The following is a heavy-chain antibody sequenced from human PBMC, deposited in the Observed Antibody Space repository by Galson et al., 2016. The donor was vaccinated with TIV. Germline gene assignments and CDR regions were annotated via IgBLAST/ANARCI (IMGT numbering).Heavy chain of an antibody. V-gene: IGHV1-69-2*01. CDR3: TTGGGSSGSYYFDF. D-gene: IGHD5-12*01. J-gene: IGHJ4*02. Sequence: VKVSCKVSGYIFTERFIHWVRQAPGERPEWVGRVDPDNGETLYAEKFQGRVTMAADTSGDTAFMELSNLRSEDSAFFYCTTGGGSSGSYYFDFWGLGTLVTVSS. CDR2: VDPDNGET. CDR1: GYIFTERF.